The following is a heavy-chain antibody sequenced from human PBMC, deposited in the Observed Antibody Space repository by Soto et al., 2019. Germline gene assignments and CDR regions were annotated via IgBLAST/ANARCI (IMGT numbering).Heavy chain of an antibody. V-gene: IGHV3-7*01. CDR3: ARDGQLVINYFDY. CDR2: IKQDGSEK. D-gene: IGHD6-13*01. Sequence: GGSLRLSCAASGFTFSSYWMSWVRQAPGKGLEWVANIKQDGSEKYYVDSVKGRFTISRDNAKNSLYLQMYSLRAEDTAVYYCARDGQLVINYFDYWGQGTLVTVSS. CDR1: GFTFSSYW. J-gene: IGHJ4*02.